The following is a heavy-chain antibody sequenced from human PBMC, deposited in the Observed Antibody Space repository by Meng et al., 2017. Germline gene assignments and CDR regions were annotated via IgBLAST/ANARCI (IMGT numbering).Heavy chain of an antibody. D-gene: IGHD3-3*01. J-gene: IGHJ6*02. CDR2: MNPNNGNT. V-gene: IGHV1-8*02. CDR3: ATLDFWSGYTDMDV. Sequence: ASVKVSCKASGYTFTSYAMHWVRQATGQGLEWMGWMNPNNGNTAYAQKFQGRVTMTRNTSISTAYMELSSLRSEDTAVYYCATLDFWSGYTDMDVWGQGTTVTVSS. CDR1: GYTFTSYA.